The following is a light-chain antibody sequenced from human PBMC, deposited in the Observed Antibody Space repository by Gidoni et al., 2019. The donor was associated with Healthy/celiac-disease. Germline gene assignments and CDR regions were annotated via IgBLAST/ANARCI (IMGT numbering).Light chain of an antibody. V-gene: IGKV1-8*01. CDR1: QRNSCY. CDR2: AAS. CDR3: QQYYSYPRT. J-gene: IGKJ4*01. Sequence: AIRMTQSPSPLSASTGDRVTITCRASQRNSCYLVWYQQKPGKAPKLLIYAASTLQSGVPSRFSGSGSGTDFTLTISCLQSEDFATYYCQQYYSYPRTFGGGTKVEIK.